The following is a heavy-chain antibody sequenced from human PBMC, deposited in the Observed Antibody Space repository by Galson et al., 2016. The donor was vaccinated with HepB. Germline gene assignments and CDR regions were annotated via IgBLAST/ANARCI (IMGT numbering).Heavy chain of an antibody. CDR3: ARLASYGMDV. CDR2: IYYSGST. Sequence: ETLSLTCTVSGGSISSYYWSWIRQPPGTGLEWIGYIYYSGSTNYNPSLKSRLTISVDTSRNQFSLELSSVTAADTAVYYCARLASYGMDVWGQGTTVTVS. V-gene: IGHV4-59*01. CDR1: GGSISSYY. J-gene: IGHJ6*02.